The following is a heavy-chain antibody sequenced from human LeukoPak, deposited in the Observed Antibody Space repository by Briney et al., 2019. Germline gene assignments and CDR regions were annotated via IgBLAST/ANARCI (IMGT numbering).Heavy chain of an antibody. D-gene: IGHD3-9*01. CDR2: ISGSGGST. CDR1: GFTFSSYA. J-gene: IGHJ4*02. V-gene: IGHV3-23*01. CDR3: AKSRELLRYFDWVGPTYYFDY. Sequence: PGGSLRLSCAASGFTFSSYAMSWVRQAPGKGLEWVSAISGSGGSTYYADSVKGRFTISRDNSKNTLYLQMNSLRAEDTAVYYCAKSRELLRYFDWVGPTYYFDYWGQGTLVTVSS.